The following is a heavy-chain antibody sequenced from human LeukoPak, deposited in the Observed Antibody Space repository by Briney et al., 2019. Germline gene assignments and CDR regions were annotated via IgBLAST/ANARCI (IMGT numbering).Heavy chain of an antibody. Sequence: GGSLRLSCAASGFTFDDYAMHWVRQAPGKGLEWVSGISWNSGSIGYADSVKGRFTISRDNAKNSLYLQMNSLRAEDMALYYCAKVARSYSSSWIFDYWGQGTLVTVSS. CDR2: ISWNSGSI. V-gene: IGHV3-9*03. D-gene: IGHD6-13*01. CDR3: AKVARSYSSSWIFDY. CDR1: GFTFDDYA. J-gene: IGHJ4*02.